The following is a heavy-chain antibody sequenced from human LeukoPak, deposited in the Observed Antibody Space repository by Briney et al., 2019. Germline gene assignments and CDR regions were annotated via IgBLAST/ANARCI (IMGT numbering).Heavy chain of an antibody. Sequence: PGGSLRLSCAVSGLTFSAYWMHWVRQDAGKGLVWVAGISKDGGSTEYADFVKGRCTNSRDNAKNTLYLQMNSLTVDDTAVYYCTSGIGFYDYWGLGAQVTASS. CDR1: GLTFSAYW. CDR2: ISKDGGST. V-gene: IGHV3-74*03. J-gene: IGHJ4*02. CDR3: TSGIGFYDY. D-gene: IGHD1-14*01.